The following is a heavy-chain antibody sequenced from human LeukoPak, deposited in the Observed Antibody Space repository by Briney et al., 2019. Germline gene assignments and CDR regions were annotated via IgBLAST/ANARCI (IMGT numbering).Heavy chain of an antibody. CDR2: IKQDGSEK. J-gene: IGHJ5*02. CDR1: GFSFSTHW. CDR3: ARSLSS. V-gene: IGHV3-7*01. Sequence: GGSLRLSCAASGFSFSTHWMTWVRQAPGKGLEWVANIKQDGSEKYYGDSVKGRFTISRDNAKNLLYLQMNSLRAEDTAVYYCARSLSSWGRGTLVTVSS.